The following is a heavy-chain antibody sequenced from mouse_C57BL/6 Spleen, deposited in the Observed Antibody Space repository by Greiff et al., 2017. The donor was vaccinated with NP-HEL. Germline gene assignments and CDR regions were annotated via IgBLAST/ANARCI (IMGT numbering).Heavy chain of an antibody. J-gene: IGHJ4*01. CDR2: IYPGSGST. CDR3: ARCRGYSNYYYAMDD. Sequence: QVQLQQSGAELVKPGASVKMSCKASGYTFTSYWITWVKQRPGQGLEWIGDIYPGSGSTNYNEKFKSKATLTVDTSSSTAYMQLSSLTSEDSSVYYCARCRGYSNYYYAMDDWGQGTSVTVSS. CDR1: GYTFTSYW. V-gene: IGHV1-55*01. D-gene: IGHD2-5*01.